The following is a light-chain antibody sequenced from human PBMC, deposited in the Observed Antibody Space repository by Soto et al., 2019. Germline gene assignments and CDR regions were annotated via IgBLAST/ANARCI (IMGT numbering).Light chain of an antibody. CDR2: KSS. V-gene: IGKV1-5*03. CDR1: QSISSW. CDR3: QQYNSYPS. J-gene: IGKJ4*01. Sequence: DIQMTQSPSTLSASVGDRVTITCRASQSISSWLAWYQQKPGKAPKLLIYKSSSLESGVPSRFSGSGSGTEITLTISSLQPDDFATYCCQQYNSYPSFGGGTKVEIK.